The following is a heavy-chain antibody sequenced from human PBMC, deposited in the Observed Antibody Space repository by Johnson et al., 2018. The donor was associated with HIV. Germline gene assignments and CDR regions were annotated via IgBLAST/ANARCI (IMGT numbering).Heavy chain of an antibody. J-gene: IGHJ3*02. Sequence: MLLVESGGGLVQPGGSLRLSCAASGFTFSSYWMHWVRQAPGKGLVWVSRINSDGSSTSYADSVKGRFTISRDNSKNTLYLQMNSLRAEDTAVYYCAREGIWYCSGGSCYGAFDIWGQGTMVTVSS. D-gene: IGHD2-15*01. CDR2: INSDGSST. CDR1: GFTFSSYW. V-gene: IGHV3-74*01. CDR3: AREGIWYCSGGSCYGAFDI.